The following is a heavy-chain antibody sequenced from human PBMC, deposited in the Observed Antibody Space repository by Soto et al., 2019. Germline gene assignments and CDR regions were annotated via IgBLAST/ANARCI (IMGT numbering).Heavy chain of an antibody. D-gene: IGHD6-13*01. CDR1: GGSISSGGYS. CDR3: ASSHAGAHITAAVH. V-gene: IGHV4-30-2*01. J-gene: IGHJ4*02. Sequence: QLQLQESGSGLVKPSQTLSLTCAVSGGSISSGGYSWSWIRQPPGKGLEWIGYIYHSESTHYNPSLTSRVTISVDRSKNQFSLKLSSVTAADTAVYYCASSHAGAHITAAVHWGQGTLVTVSS. CDR2: IYHSEST.